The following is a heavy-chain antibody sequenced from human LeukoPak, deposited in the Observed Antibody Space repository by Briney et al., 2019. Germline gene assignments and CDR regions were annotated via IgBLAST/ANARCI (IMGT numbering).Heavy chain of an antibody. Sequence: GGSLRLSCAASGFTFSSYGMHWVRQAPGKGLEWVSSISRDSSYIYYADSVKGRFTVSRDNAENSLFLQMNSLRAEDTAVYYCARDHPASYGPLGYWGQGTLVTVSS. CDR2: ISRDSSYI. J-gene: IGHJ4*02. D-gene: IGHD3-16*01. V-gene: IGHV3-21*01. CDR3: ARDHPASYGPLGY. CDR1: GFTFSSYG.